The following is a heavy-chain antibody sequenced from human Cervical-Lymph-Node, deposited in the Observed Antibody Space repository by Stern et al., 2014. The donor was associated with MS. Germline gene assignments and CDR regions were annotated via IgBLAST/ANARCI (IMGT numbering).Heavy chain of an antibody. CDR3: AKWGDEYGDYEADQYGMDV. Sequence: VQLVESGGGVVQPGRSLRLSCAASAFTFSRYGLHWVRQAPGKGLEWGAGGSYDGRYKSYADSVKGRFTISRDNSKNTLYLQMNSLKTEDTAVYYCAKWGDEYGDYEADQYGMDVWGQGTTVTVSS. V-gene: IGHV3-30*18. CDR1: AFTFSRYG. CDR2: GSYDGRYK. D-gene: IGHD4-17*01. J-gene: IGHJ6*02.